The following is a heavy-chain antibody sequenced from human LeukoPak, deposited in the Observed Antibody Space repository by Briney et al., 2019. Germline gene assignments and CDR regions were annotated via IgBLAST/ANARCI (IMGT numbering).Heavy chain of an antibody. V-gene: IGHV3-48*03. Sequence: GGSLRLSCAASGFTFSSYEMIWVRQAPGKGLEWVSYISSNGGAMSYADSVKGRFTISRDNAKKSLYLQMNSLRAEDMALYYCAKSSPGYSSGWLQHWGQGTLVTVSS. CDR1: GFTFSSYE. D-gene: IGHD6-19*01. CDR3: AKSSPGYSSGWLQH. CDR2: ISSNGGAM. J-gene: IGHJ1*01.